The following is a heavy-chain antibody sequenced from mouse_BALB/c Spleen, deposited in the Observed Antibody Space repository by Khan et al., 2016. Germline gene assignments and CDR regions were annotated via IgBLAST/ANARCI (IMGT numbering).Heavy chain of an antibody. J-gene: IGHJ3*01. CDR2: ISYSGSP. CDR1: GYSITSDYA. V-gene: IGHV3-2*02. Sequence: EVQLQESGPGLVKPSQSLSLTCTVTGYSITSDYAWNWIRQFPGNKLEWMGYISYSGSPSYNPSLKSRISITRDTAKNKFFLQLNSVTTEDTATWYCATSYGYRGFAYWGQGTLVTVSA. CDR3: ATSYGYRGFAY. D-gene: IGHD2-2*01.